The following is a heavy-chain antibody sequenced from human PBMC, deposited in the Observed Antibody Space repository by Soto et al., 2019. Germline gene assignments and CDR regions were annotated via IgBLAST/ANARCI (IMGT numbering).Heavy chain of an antibody. Sequence: QVQLVESGGGVVQPGRSLRLSCAASGFSFSSYGMHWVRQAPGKGLEWVAMISYDGTDEYYADSVKGRFTISRDNSKKSVYLQMNRLRAEDTALYYCAKQESERNDPFDYWGQGTLVTVSS. D-gene: IGHD1-1*01. V-gene: IGHV3-30*18. J-gene: IGHJ4*02. CDR2: ISYDGTDE. CDR1: GFSFSSYG. CDR3: AKQESERNDPFDY.